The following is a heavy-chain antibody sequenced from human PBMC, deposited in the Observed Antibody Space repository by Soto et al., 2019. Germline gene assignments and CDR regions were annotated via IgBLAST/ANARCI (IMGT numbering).Heavy chain of an antibody. CDR2: IHPSDSET. CDR1: GYSVTSYW. J-gene: IGHJ5*02. V-gene: IGHV5-51*01. D-gene: IGHD5-12*01. Sequence: GESLKISCKGSGYSVTSYWMGWVRQMPGKGLEWMGIIHPSDSETRYSPSFQGQVTISADKSISTAYLQWSSLRASDTAMYYCAIHSTGYEDSWGQGTLVTVSS. CDR3: AIHSTGYEDS.